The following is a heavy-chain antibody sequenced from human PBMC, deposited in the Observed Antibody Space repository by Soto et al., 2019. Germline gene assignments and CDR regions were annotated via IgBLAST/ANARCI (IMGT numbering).Heavy chain of an antibody. J-gene: IGHJ4*02. V-gene: IGHV3-43D*04. CDR2: ISWDGGST. D-gene: IGHD3-22*01. Sequence: GVLRLSCAASGFTFDDYAMHWVRQAPGKGLEWVSLISWDGGSTYYADSVKGRFTISRDNSKNSLYLQMNSLRAEDTALYYCAKDMGYYDSSGYLPDYWGQGTLVTVSS. CDR1: GFTFDDYA. CDR3: AKDMGYYDSSGYLPDY.